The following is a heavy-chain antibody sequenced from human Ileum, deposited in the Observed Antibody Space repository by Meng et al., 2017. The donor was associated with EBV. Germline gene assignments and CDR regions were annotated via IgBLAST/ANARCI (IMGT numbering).Heavy chain of an antibody. CDR3: AREVGQGWYYFDY. Sequence: QVSLISCGSALRKPGRAVKLCCKASGSTSRSHAMSWVRQAPGQGLEWMGWINSNTGNSTYAQGFTGRFVFSLDTSVSTAYLHINSLKTEDTAVYYCAREVGQGWYYFDYWGQGTLVTVSS. J-gene: IGHJ4*02. CDR2: INSNTGNS. V-gene: IGHV7-4-1*02. D-gene: IGHD6-19*01. CDR1: GSTSRSHA.